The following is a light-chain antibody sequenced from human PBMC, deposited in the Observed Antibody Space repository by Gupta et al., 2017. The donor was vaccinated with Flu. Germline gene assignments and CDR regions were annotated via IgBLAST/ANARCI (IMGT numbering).Light chain of an antibody. CDR3: QQHSTGPCT. CDR1: ERVSIY. CDR2: EAS. V-gene: IGKV3-11*01. J-gene: IGKJ4*01. Sequence: GERATLSCRDSERVSIYLAWYQQKPGQPPRPLIFEASNRASGVPARFSGSGSETDFTLTITSLELEDVAVYYCQQHSTGPCTFGRGTQVEI.